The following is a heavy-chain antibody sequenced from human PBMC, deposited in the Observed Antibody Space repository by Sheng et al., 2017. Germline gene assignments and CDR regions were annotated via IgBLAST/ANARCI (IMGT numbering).Heavy chain of an antibody. Sequence: QVQLVESGGGVVQPGRSLRLSCAASGFTFSSYAMHWVRQAPGKGLEWVAVISYDGSNKYYADSVKGRFTISRDNSKNTLYLQMNSLRAEDTAVYYCARLRFLEWLGGFDPVGPGNPGHRLL. D-gene: IGHD3-3*01. V-gene: IGHV3-30*01. CDR1: GFTFSSYA. J-gene: IGHJ5*02. CDR2: ISYDGSNK. CDR3: ARLRFLEWLGGFDP.